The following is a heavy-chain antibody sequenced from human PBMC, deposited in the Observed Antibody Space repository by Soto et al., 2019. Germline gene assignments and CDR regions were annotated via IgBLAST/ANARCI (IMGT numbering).Heavy chain of an antibody. CDR2: INPSGRRT. Sequence: GASVKVSCKASGYTFTSYYMHWVRKAPGQGLVWMVMINPSGRRTSYAQKFQGRVSMTRDTSTSTVYMELSSLRSEDTAVYYCARDRIFGGHMDYWGQGTLVNVSS. CDR1: GYTFTSYY. CDR3: ARDRIFGGHMDY. V-gene: IGHV1-46*01. D-gene: IGHD3-3*01. J-gene: IGHJ4*02.